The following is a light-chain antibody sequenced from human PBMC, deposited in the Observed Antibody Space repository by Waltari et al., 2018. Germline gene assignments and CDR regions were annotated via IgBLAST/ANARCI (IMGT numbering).Light chain of an antibody. J-gene: IGKJ1*01. CDR2: AAS. CDR3: QQSYSTPWT. Sequence: DIQMTQSPSSLSASAGDRVTITCRASQNISSYLNWYQQKPGKAPKLLIYAASSLQSGVPSRFSGSESGTDFTLTISSLQPEDFATYYCQQSYSTPWTFGQGTKVEIK. CDR1: QNISSY. V-gene: IGKV1-39*01.